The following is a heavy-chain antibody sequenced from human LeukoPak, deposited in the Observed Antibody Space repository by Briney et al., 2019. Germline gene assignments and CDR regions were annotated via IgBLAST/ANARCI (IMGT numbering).Heavy chain of an antibody. Sequence: SETLSLTCTVSGGSISSYYWSWIRQPPGKGLEWIGYIYYSGSANYNPSLKSRVTISVDTSKTQFSLKLSSVTAADTAVYYCARGFGVVTAISNYYYMDVWGKGTTVTVSS. J-gene: IGHJ6*03. D-gene: IGHD2-21*02. V-gene: IGHV4-59*01. CDR2: IYYSGSA. CDR3: ARGFGVVTAISNYYYMDV. CDR1: GGSISSYY.